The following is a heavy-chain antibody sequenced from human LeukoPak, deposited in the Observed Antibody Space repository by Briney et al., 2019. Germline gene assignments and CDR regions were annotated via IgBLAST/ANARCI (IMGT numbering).Heavy chain of an antibody. CDR2: ISAYNGNT. J-gene: IGHJ2*01. Sequence: ASVKVSCKASGYTFTSYGISWVRQAPGQGREWMGWISAYNGNTNYAQKLQGRVTMTTDTSTSTTYMELRSLSSDDTAVYYCARSAGTTYWYFDLWGRGTLVTVSS. D-gene: IGHD1/OR15-1a*01. CDR3: ARSAGTTYWYFDL. V-gene: IGHV1-18*01. CDR1: GYTFTSYG.